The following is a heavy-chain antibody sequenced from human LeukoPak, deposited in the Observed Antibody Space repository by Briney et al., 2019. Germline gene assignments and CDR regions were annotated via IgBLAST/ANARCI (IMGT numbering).Heavy chain of an antibody. Sequence: GRSLRLSCAASGFTFTDYTMHWVRQAPGKGLEWVSGISWNSGSIGYADSVKGRFTISRDNAKNSLYLQMNSLRDEDTAVYYCASSGSYRFDYWGQGTLVTVSS. CDR2: ISWNSGSI. CDR3: ASSGSYRFDY. CDR1: GFTFTDYT. J-gene: IGHJ4*02. D-gene: IGHD1-26*01. V-gene: IGHV3-9*01.